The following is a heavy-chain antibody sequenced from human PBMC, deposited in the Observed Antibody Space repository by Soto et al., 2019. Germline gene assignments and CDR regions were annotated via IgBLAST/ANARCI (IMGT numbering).Heavy chain of an antibody. V-gene: IGHV3-13*04. Sequence: PGGSLRLSCSASGFTFSSYDMHWVRQGTGKGLEWVSAIGTTGDTYYAGSVKGRFTISRENAKNSLYLQMNSLRAGDTAIYFCARAIGPTLFAYSGQGTLVTVSS. CDR2: IGTTGDT. J-gene: IGHJ4*02. CDR1: GFTFSSYD. CDR3: ARAIGPTLFAY. D-gene: IGHD3-3*01.